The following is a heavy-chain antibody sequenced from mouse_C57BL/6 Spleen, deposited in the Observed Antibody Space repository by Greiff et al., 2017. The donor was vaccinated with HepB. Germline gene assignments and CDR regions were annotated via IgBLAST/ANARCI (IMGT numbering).Heavy chain of an antibody. V-gene: IGHV1-81*01. J-gene: IGHJ2*01. Sequence: VQLVESGAELARPGASVKLSCKASGYTFTSYGISWVKQRTGQGLEWIGEIYPRSGNTYYNEKFKGKATLTADKSSSTAYMELRSLTSEDSAVYFCARGGSSTYYFDYWGQGTTLTVSS. CDR3: ARGGSSTYYFDY. D-gene: IGHD1-1*01. CDR1: GYTFTSYG. CDR2: IYPRSGNT.